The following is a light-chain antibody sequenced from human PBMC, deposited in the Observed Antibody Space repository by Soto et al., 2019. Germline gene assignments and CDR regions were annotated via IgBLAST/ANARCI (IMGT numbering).Light chain of an antibody. Sequence: QSALTQPASVSGSPGQAITISCTGTSSDVGDYNYVSWYQHHPGKAPKLMIYEVRNRPSGVSHRFTGSKSGITASLTISGLQAEDEAYYYCTSYTSSDTPYVFGTGTKLTVL. CDR1: SSDVGDYNY. V-gene: IGLV2-14*01. J-gene: IGLJ1*01. CDR3: TSYTSSDTPYV. CDR2: EVR.